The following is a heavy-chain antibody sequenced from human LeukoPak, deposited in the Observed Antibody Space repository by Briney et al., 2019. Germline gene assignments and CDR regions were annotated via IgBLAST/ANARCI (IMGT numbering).Heavy chain of an antibody. D-gene: IGHD6-19*01. CDR2: ISYDGSNK. CDR1: GFTFSSYA. J-gene: IGHJ3*02. CDR3: ARGHYSSGWYSAFDI. Sequence: PGRSLRLSCAASGFTFSSYAMHWVRQAPGKGLEWVAVISYDGSNKYYADSVKGRFTISRDNSKNTLYLQMNSLRAEDTAVYYCARGHYSSGWYSAFDIWGQGTMVTVSS. V-gene: IGHV3-30*04.